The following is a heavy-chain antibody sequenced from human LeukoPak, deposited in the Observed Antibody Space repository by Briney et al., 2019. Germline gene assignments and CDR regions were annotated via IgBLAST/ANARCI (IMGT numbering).Heavy chain of an antibody. J-gene: IGHJ5*02. CDR2: INPSGGST. CDR3: ARVALNMGRVNTKNWFDP. Sequence: ASVEVSCKASVYTFTIYYMHWVRQAPGQGLEWMGIINPSGGSTSYAQKFQGRVTMTRDTSTSTVYMELSSLRSEDTAVYYCARVALNMGRVNTKNWFDPWGQGTLVTVSS. V-gene: IGHV1-46*01. D-gene: IGHD4/OR15-4a*01. CDR1: VYTFTIYY.